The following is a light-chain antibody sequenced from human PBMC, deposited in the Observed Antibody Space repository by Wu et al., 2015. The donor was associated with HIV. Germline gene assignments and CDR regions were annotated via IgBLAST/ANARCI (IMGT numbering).Light chain of an antibody. V-gene: IGKV3-20*01. CDR1: QSVSSY. CDR3: HHYGTSPHS. CDR2: GVS. Sequence: EIVLTQSPATLSLSPGERATLSCRASQSVSSYLAWYQHKPGQAPSLLIYGVSSRATGVPDRFSGSGSGTDFSLAITRLEPEDFAVYYCHHYGTSPHSFGQGTKLEIK. J-gene: IGKJ2*03.